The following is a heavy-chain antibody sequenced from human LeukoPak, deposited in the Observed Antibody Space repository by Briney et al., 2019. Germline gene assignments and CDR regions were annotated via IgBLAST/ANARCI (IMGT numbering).Heavy chain of an antibody. Sequence: KSGGSLRLSCAASGFSLSGYYITWIRQAPGKGLEWISYISSTSSHTKYADSVKGRFTISRDNAENSVYLQMTGMRAEDTAVYYCARKYYRMDVWGQGTTVTVSS. CDR1: GFSLSGYY. CDR2: ISSTSSHT. V-gene: IGHV3-11*06. J-gene: IGHJ6*02. CDR3: ARKYYRMDV.